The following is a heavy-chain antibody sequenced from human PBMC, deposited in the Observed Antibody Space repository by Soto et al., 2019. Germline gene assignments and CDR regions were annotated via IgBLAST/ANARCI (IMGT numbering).Heavy chain of an antibody. CDR1: GFTFSSYS. CDR3: ARDVLREVLYYYYYYGMDV. CDR2: ISSSSSYI. V-gene: IGHV3-21*01. J-gene: IGHJ6*02. Sequence: EVQLVESGGGLVKPGGSLRLSCAASGFTFSSYSMNWVRQAPGKGLEWVSSISSSSSYIYYADSVKGRFTISRDNAKNSLYLQMNSLRAEDTAVYYCARDVLREVLYYYYYYGMDVWGQETTVTVSS.